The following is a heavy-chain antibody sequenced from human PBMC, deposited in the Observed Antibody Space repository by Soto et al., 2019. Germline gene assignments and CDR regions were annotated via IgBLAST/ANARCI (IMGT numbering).Heavy chain of an antibody. V-gene: IGHV4-59*11. CDR1: GGSISSHY. CDR3: ARGIRRGYSYGYDY. J-gene: IGHJ4*02. CDR2: IYYSGST. Sequence: SETLSLTCTVSGGSISSHYWSWIRQPPGKGLEWIEYIYYSGSTNYNPSLKSRVTISVDTSKNQFSLKLSSVTAADTAVYYCARGIRRGYSYGYDYWGQGTLVTVSS. D-gene: IGHD5-18*01.